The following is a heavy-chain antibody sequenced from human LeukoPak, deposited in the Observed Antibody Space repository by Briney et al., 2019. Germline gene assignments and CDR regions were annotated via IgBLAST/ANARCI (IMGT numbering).Heavy chain of an antibody. V-gene: IGHV4-34*01. CDR1: GGSFSGYY. CDR3: ARGRQDVTMIVVVMTAVSYYLDV. CDR2: MNPSGST. Sequence: SETLSLTCAVYGGSFSGYYWTWIRQTPEKGLEWIGEMNPSGSTNYNPSLKSRVTVSVDTSKNQFSLELSSVTAADTAVYYCARGRQDVTMIVVVMTAVSYYLDVWGKGTTVTVS. J-gene: IGHJ6*03. D-gene: IGHD3-22*01.